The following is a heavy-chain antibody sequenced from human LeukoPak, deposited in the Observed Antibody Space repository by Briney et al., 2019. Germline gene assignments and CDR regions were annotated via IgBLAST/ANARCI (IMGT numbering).Heavy chain of an antibody. CDR2: IIPIFGTA. J-gene: IGHJ5*02. Sequence: SVRVSCKASGGTFSSYAISWVRQAPGQGLEWMGGIIPIFGTANYAQKFQGRVTITADESTSTAYMELSSLRSEDTAVYYCARDQLKDRYYYDSSGYYPWGQGTLVTVSS. V-gene: IGHV1-69*13. D-gene: IGHD3-22*01. CDR1: GGTFSSYA. CDR3: ARDQLKDRYYYDSSGYYP.